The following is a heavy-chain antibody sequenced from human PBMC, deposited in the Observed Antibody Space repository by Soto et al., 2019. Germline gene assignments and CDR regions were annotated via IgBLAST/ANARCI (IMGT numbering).Heavy chain of an antibody. D-gene: IGHD2-2*01. CDR3: ATDGVGVVPGDVFDI. J-gene: IGHJ3*02. V-gene: IGHV3-23*01. Sequence: PGGSLRLSCTASGFTFSRHAMTWVRQAPGKGLEWVSGLSDSGGSIYYADSVKGRFTISRDNAKNSLYLQMNSLGDEDTAVYYCATDGVGVVPGDVFDIWGQGTMVTVSS. CDR2: LSDSGGSI. CDR1: GFTFSRHA.